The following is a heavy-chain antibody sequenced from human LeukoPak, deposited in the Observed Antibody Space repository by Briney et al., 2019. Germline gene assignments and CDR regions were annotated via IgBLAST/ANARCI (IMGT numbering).Heavy chain of an antibody. Sequence: SETLSLTCTVSGGFLSSSLYYWGWIRQPPGKGLEWIGSIYYSDLTYYNPSLESRVAMSLDTSKNQFSLKLSSVTAADTAVYYCARGRGYDFWSGYSRTTPGFYFDYWGQGTLVTVSS. D-gene: IGHD3-3*01. J-gene: IGHJ4*02. CDR1: GGFLSSSLYY. CDR2: IYYSDLT. CDR3: ARGRGYDFWSGYSRTTPGFYFDY. V-gene: IGHV4-39*07.